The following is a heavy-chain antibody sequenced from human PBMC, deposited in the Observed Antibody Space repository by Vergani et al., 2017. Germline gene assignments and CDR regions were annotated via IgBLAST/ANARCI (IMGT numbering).Heavy chain of an antibody. V-gene: IGHV4-34*01. D-gene: IGHD5-18*01. CDR2: INHSGSN. J-gene: IGHJ2*01. CDR3: ARNLHSYGTVPSYFDL. CDR1: GGSFSGYY. Sequence: QVQLQQWGAGLLKPSETLSLTCAVYGGSFSGYYWSWIRQPPGKGLEWIGEINHSGSNNYNPSLKSRVTISVDTSKNQFSLKLSSVTAADTAVYYCARNLHSYGTVPSYFDLWGRGTLVTVSS.